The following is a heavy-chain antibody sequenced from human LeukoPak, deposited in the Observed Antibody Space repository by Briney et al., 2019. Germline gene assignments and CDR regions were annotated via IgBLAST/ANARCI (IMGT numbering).Heavy chain of an antibody. CDR3: ASSWHDDAFGI. CDR1: GFTFSSYA. CDR2: ISYDGSNK. J-gene: IGHJ3*02. V-gene: IGHV3-30-3*01. Sequence: GRSLRLSCAASGFTFSSYAMHWVRQAPGKGLEWVAVISYDGSNKYYADSVKGRFTISRDNSKNTLYLQMNSLRAEDTAVYYCASSWHDDAFGIWGQGTMVTVSS.